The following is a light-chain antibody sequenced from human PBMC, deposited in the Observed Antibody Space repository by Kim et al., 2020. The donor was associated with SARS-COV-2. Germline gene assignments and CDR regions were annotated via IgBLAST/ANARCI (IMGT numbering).Light chain of an antibody. V-gene: IGLV3-19*01. CDR2: GKN. Sequence: VALRQTVRFTCQGDSLRSYYASWYQQKPVQAPVLVIYGKNNRPSGIPDRFSGSSSGNTASLTITGAQAEDEADYYCNSRDSSGNVVFGGGTQLTVL. J-gene: IGLJ2*01. CDR1: SLRSYY. CDR3: NSRDSSGNVV.